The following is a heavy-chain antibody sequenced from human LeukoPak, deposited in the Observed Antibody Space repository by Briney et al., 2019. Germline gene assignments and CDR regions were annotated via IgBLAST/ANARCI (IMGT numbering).Heavy chain of an antibody. V-gene: IGHV4-59*01. D-gene: IGHD5-18*01. J-gene: IGHJ2*01. Sequence: ASETLSLTCTVSGGSISSYYWSWIRQPPGKGLEWIGYIFYSGSTHYNPSLKSRVTISVDTSKNQFSLRLSSVTAADTAVYYCASNVDTTLVGLYWYFDLWGRGTLVTVSS. CDR1: GGSISSYY. CDR3: ASNVDTTLVGLYWYFDL. CDR2: IFYSGST.